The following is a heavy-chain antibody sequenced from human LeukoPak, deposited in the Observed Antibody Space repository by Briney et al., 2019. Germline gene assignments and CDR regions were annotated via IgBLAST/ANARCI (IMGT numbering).Heavy chain of an antibody. Sequence: GGSLRLYCEASGFMLHYYWMGWVRQTPEQGLEWVANIKQDGSEKYYVDSVKGRFTISRDNAKNSLFLQMTSLTTDDTAVYYCVMSAYYFDALDVWGRGTLVAVSS. D-gene: IGHD3-3*01. CDR3: VMSAYYFDALDV. CDR2: IKQDGSEK. CDR1: GFMLHYYW. J-gene: IGHJ3*01. V-gene: IGHV3-7*02.